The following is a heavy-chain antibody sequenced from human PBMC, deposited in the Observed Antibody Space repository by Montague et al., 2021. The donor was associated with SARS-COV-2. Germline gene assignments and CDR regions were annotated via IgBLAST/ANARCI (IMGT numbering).Heavy chain of an antibody. D-gene: IGHD3-16*01. CDR3: ARGGHQLRFGLDV. CDR2: IHHTGST. Sequence: SETLSLTCAVYGGSFSGYYWCWIRQPPGKGLEWIGQIHHTGSTIYKPSPKSRVTISEDTSKNQFSLKMTSVTAADTAVYYCARGGHQLRFGLDVWGQGTTVTVSS. V-gene: IGHV4-34*01. J-gene: IGHJ6*02. CDR1: GGSFSGYY.